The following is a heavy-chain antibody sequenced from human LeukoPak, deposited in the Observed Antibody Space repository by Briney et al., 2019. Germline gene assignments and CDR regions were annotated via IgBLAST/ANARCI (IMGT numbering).Heavy chain of an antibody. D-gene: IGHD1-14*01. Sequence: ASVKVSRKASGYTFTSYAMHWVRQAPGQRLEWMGWINAGNGNTKYSQKFQGRVTITRDTSASTAYMELSSLRSEDTAVYYCARDGPNPDHFFPFDYWGQGTLVTVSS. CDR1: GYTFTSYA. CDR2: INAGNGNT. V-gene: IGHV1-3*01. J-gene: IGHJ4*02. CDR3: ARDGPNPDHFFPFDY.